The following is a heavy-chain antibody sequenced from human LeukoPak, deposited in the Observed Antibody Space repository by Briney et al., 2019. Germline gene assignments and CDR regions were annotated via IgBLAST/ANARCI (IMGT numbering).Heavy chain of an antibody. Sequence: PSETLSLTCTVSGGSISSYYWSWIRQPPGKGLEWIGYIYYSGSTNYNPSLKSRVTISVDTSKNQFSLKLSSVTAADTAVYYCARHGLLWFGDPAGPDYWGQGTLVTVSS. V-gene: IGHV4-59*08. CDR3: ARHGLLWFGDPAGPDY. D-gene: IGHD3-10*01. CDR1: GGSISSYY. J-gene: IGHJ4*02. CDR2: IYYSGST.